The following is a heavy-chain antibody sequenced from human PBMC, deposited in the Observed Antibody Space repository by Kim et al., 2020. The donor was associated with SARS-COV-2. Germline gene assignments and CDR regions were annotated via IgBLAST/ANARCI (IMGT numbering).Heavy chain of an antibody. J-gene: IGHJ6*02. CDR2: INHSGST. Sequence: SETLSLTCAVYGGSFSGYYWSWIRQPPGKGLEWIGEINHSGSTNYNPSLKSRVTISVDTSKNQFSLKLSSVTAADTAVYYCARGLGTPGIAAAGRERDYYYGMDVWGQGTTVTVSS. CDR3: ARGLGTPGIAAAGRERDYYYGMDV. CDR1: GGSFSGYY. D-gene: IGHD6-13*01. V-gene: IGHV4-34*01.